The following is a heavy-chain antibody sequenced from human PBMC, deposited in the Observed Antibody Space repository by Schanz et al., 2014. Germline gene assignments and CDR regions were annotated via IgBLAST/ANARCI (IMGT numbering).Heavy chain of an antibody. Sequence: EVQLVESGGGLVKPGGSLRLSCAASGFTFSIYGMSWVRQAPGKGLEWVSSIDYKTNIHNADSVKGRFTVSRDNAKNSLYLQMNSLTADDTAVYYCARDKGGYYPFDYWGQGTLVTVSS. D-gene: IGHD3-3*01. V-gene: IGHV3-21*01. CDR3: ARDKGGYYPFDY. CDR1: GFTFSIYG. J-gene: IGHJ4*02. CDR2: IDYKTNI.